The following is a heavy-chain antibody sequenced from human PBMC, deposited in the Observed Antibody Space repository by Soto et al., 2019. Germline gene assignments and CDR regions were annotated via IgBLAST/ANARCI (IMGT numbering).Heavy chain of an antibody. CDR2: INLNSGGT. CDR1: GYTLTGYY. D-gene: IGHD2-15*01. V-gene: IGHV1-2*02. Sequence: QVQLVQSGAEVKKPGASVKVSCKASGYTLTGYYMTWVRQAPGQGLEWRGWINLNSGGTNYAQKFQGRVTMTRDTSISTAYMELSRLRSDDTAVYYCARGAYCSGGSCYDNWFDPWGQGTLVTVSS. J-gene: IGHJ5*02. CDR3: ARGAYCSGGSCYDNWFDP.